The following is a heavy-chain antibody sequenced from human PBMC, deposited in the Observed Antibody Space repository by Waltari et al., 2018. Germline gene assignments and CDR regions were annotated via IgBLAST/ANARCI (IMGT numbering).Heavy chain of an antibody. CDR1: GYTFTGYY. CDR3: ARDRGIGVGATNAFDI. D-gene: IGHD1-26*01. CDR2: INPNSGGT. Sequence: QVQLVQSGAEVKKPGASVKVSCKASGYTFTGYYMHWVRQAPGQGLECMGRINPNSGGTNYAQKFQGRVTMTRDTSISTAYMELSRLRSDDTAVYYCARDRGIGVGATNAFDIWGQGTMVTVSS. J-gene: IGHJ3*02. V-gene: IGHV1-2*06.